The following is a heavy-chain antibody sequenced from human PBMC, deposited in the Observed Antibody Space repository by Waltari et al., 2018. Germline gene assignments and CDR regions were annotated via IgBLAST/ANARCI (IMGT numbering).Heavy chain of an antibody. CDR3: ARTYCSSTSCYMDAFDI. J-gene: IGHJ3*02. CDR1: GVSISSGSYY. D-gene: IGHD2-2*02. V-gene: IGHV4-61*02. Sequence: QVQLQESGPGLVKPSQTLSLTCTVSGVSISSGSYYWSWIRQPAGKGLEWIGRIYTSGSTNYNPSLKSRVTISVDTSKNQFSLKLSSVTAADTAVYYCARTYCSSTSCYMDAFDIWGQGTMVTVSS. CDR2: IYTSGST.